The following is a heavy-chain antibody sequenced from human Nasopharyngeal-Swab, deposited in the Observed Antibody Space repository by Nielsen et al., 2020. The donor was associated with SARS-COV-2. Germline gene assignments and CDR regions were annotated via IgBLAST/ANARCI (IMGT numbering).Heavy chain of an antibody. Sequence: GGSLRLSCAASGFTFSSYSMNWVRQAPGKGLEWVSSISSSSSYIYYADSVKGRFTISRDNAKNSLYLQMNSLRAEDTAVYYCARVSFDSSGYYSTGPQKSWGQGTLVTVSS. CDR2: ISSSSSYI. V-gene: IGHV3-21*01. D-gene: IGHD3-22*01. CDR3: ARVSFDSSGYYSTGPQKS. CDR1: GFTFSSYS. J-gene: IGHJ5*02.